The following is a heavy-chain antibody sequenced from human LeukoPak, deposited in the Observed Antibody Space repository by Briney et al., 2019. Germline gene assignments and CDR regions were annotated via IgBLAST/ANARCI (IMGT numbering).Heavy chain of an antibody. V-gene: IGHV4-39*07. J-gene: IGHJ4*02. CDR2: IYYSGST. Sequence: SETLSLTCTVSGGSISSSSYYWGWIRQPPGKGLEWIGSIYYSGSTYYNPSLKSRVTISVDTSKNQFSLKLSSVTAADTAVYYCASHVERSTHPPADYWGQGTLVTVSS. D-gene: IGHD2-2*01. CDR1: GGSISSSSYY. CDR3: ASHVERSTHPPADY.